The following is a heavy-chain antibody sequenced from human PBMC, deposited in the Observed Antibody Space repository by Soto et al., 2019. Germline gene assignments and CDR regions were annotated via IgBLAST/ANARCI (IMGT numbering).Heavy chain of an antibody. J-gene: IGHJ4*02. CDR2: IRGSGGDT. D-gene: IGHD1-26*01. V-gene: IGHV3-23*01. Sequence: EVQLLESGGGLVQPGGSLRLSCAASGFTFSFCAMSWVRQAPGKGLEWVSSIRGSGGDTYYADSVRGRFTISRDNSKNTLYLQMNSLRVEDTAVYCVKGHSESYYYFDYWGQGTLVTVSS. CDR1: GFTFSFCA. CDR3: KGHSESYYYFDY.